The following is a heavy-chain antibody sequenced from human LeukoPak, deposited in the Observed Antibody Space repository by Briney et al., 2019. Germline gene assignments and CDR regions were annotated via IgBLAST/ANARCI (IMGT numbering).Heavy chain of an antibody. CDR3: ARDHRYYYDSSGYFDY. CDR2: IYFSGRT. D-gene: IGHD3-22*01. V-gene: IGHV4-39*07. Sequence: SETLSLTCTVSGASISSNSYYWGWIRQPPGKGLEWIGSIYFSGRTYYNPSLKSRVTISIDTSKNQFSLKLSSVTAADTAVYYCARDHRYYYDSSGYFDYWGQGTLVTVSS. CDR1: GASISSNSYY. J-gene: IGHJ4*02.